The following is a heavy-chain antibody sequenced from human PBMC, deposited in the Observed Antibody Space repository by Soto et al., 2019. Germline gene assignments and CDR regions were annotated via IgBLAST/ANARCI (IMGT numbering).Heavy chain of an antibody. Sequence: QVQLVQSGAEVKKPGSSVKVSCKASGGTFSSYAISWVRQAPGQGLEWMGGIIPIFGTANYAQKFQGRVTITADESTSTAHMELSSLRSEDTAVYYCARGDIVVVPAARVETVGMDVWGQGTTVTVSS. D-gene: IGHD2-2*01. J-gene: IGHJ6*02. CDR1: GGTFSSYA. CDR3: ARGDIVVVPAARVETVGMDV. CDR2: IIPIFGTA. V-gene: IGHV1-69*01.